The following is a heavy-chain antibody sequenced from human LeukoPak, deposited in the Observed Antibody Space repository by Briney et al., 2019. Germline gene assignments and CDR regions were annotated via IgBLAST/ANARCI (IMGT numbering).Heavy chain of an antibody. Sequence: ASVTVSCKASGYTFTGYYMHWVRQAPGQGLEWMGWINPNSGGTNYAQKFQGRVTMTRDTSISTAYMELSRLRSDDTAVYYCASTYSNYVLYYFDYWGQGTLVTVSS. CDR3: ASTYSNYVLYYFDY. V-gene: IGHV1-2*02. CDR2: INPNSGGT. D-gene: IGHD4-11*01. CDR1: GYTFTGYY. J-gene: IGHJ4*02.